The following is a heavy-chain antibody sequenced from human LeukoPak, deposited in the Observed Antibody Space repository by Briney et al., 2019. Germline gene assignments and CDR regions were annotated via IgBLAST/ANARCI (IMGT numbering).Heavy chain of an antibody. Sequence: GGSLRLSCAASGFTFSNAWMSWVRQAPGKGLEWVGRIKSKTDGGTTDYAAPVKGRFTISRDDSKNTLYLQMNSLKTEDTAVYYCTTRVPGPQWLVLFDYWGQGTLVTVSS. CDR1: GFTFSNAW. CDR3: TTRVPGPQWLVLFDY. J-gene: IGHJ4*02. D-gene: IGHD6-19*01. CDR2: IKSKTDGGTT. V-gene: IGHV3-15*01.